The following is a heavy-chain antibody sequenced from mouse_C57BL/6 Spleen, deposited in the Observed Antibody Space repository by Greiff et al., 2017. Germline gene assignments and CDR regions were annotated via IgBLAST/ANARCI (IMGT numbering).Heavy chain of an antibody. CDR1: GFSLTSYA. J-gene: IGHJ2*01. CDR3: ASIYYGYDEGVGYFDY. V-gene: IGHV2-9-1*01. D-gene: IGHD2-2*01. CDR2: IWTGGGT. Sequence: QVQLKESGPGLVAPSQSLSITCTVSGFSLTSYAISWVRQPPGKGLEWLGVIWTGGGTNYNSALKSRLSISKDNSKSQVFLKMNSLQTDDTARYYCASIYYGYDEGVGYFDYWGQGTTLTVSS.